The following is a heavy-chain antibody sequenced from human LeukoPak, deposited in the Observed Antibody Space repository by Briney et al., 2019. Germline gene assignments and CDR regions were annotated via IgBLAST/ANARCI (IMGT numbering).Heavy chain of an antibody. CDR1: GFTFSSYS. Sequence: GGSLRLSCAASGFTFSSYSMNWVRQAPGKGLEWVSSISSSSSYIYYADSVKGRFTMSRDNSKNRVYLQMDSLRAEDTAVYYCARDRGAAAGNWGQGTLVTVSS. CDR3: ARDRGAAAGN. D-gene: IGHD6-13*01. CDR2: ISSSSSYI. V-gene: IGHV3-21*04. J-gene: IGHJ4*02.